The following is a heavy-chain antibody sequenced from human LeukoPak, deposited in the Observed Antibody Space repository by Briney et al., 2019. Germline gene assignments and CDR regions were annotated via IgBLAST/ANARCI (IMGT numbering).Heavy chain of an antibody. CDR3: ARGPGVDY. V-gene: IGHV4-39*07. CDR1: GGSISSGSYY. CDR2: IYHSGST. Sequence: SQTLSLTCTVSGGSISSGSYYWGWIRQPPGKGLEWIGSIYHSGSTYYNPSLKSRVTISVDTSKNQFSLKLSSVTAADTAVYYCARGPGVDYWGQGTLVTVSS. J-gene: IGHJ4*02.